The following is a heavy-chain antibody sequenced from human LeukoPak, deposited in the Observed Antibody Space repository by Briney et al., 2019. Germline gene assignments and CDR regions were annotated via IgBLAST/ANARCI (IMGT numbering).Heavy chain of an antibody. Sequence: ASVKVSCKASGGTFSSYAISWVRQAPGQGLEWMGRIIPIFGTANYAQKFQGRVTITTDESTSTAYMELSSLRSEDTAVYYCARGSSNWSYFDYWGQGTLVTVSS. D-gene: IGHD6-13*01. J-gene: IGHJ4*02. CDR2: IIPIFGTA. V-gene: IGHV1-69*05. CDR1: GGTFSSYA. CDR3: ARGSSNWSYFDY.